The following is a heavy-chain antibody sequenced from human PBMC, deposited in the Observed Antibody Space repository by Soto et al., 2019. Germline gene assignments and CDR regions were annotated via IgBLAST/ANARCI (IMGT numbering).Heavy chain of an antibody. CDR1: GGTFSSYA. CDR3: ARGLDCSGGSCYTFDY. V-gene: IGHV1-69*13. Sequence: ASVKVSCKASGGTFSSYAISWVRQAPGQGLEWMGGIIPIFGTANYAQKFQGRVTITADESTSTAYMELSSLRSEDTAGYYCARGLDCSGGSCYTFDYWGQGTMVAVSS. CDR2: IIPIFGTA. D-gene: IGHD2-15*01. J-gene: IGHJ4*02.